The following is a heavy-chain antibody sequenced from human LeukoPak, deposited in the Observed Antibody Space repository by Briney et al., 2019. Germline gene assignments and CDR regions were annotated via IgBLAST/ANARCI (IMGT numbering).Heavy chain of an antibody. V-gene: IGHV3-30*03. J-gene: IGHJ4*02. CDR2: ISYDGSDK. Sequence: PGGSLRLSCAASGFTFSNYAMHWVRQAPDKGLEWVALISYDGSDKYYADSVKGRFTMSRDNSKNTLYLQMNSLRAEDTAVYYCTTPGGSGWHPLDYWGQGTLVTVSS. D-gene: IGHD6-19*01. CDR3: TTPGGSGWHPLDY. CDR1: GFTFSNYA.